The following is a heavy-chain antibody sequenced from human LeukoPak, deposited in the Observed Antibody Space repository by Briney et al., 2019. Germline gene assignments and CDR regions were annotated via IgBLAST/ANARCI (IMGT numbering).Heavy chain of an antibody. CDR3: ARDFGTYYYDSSGYS. V-gene: IGHV3-7*01. Sequence: AGGSLRLSCAASRFTLSNYWMSWVRQAPGKGLEWVANIKQDGSETYYVDSVKGRFTISRDNAKNSLSLQMNSLRAEDTAVYYCARDFGTYYYDSSGYSWGQGTLVTVSS. CDR1: RFTLSNYW. D-gene: IGHD3-22*01. J-gene: IGHJ4*02. CDR2: IKQDGSET.